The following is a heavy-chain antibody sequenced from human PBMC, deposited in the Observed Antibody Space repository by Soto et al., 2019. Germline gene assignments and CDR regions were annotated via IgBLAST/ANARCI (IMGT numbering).Heavy chain of an antibody. Sequence: QLQLQESGPGLVKPSETLSLTCTVSDGSISSYYWSWIRQPPGKGLEWIGYVYSNGDTSFNPSLKRRVTISVDTSMNRFSLRLNSVTAADTAVYYCARRITGDPHFDLWGRGTLVTVSS. J-gene: IGHJ2*01. CDR1: DGSISSYY. CDR3: ARRITGDPHFDL. D-gene: IGHD1-20*01. V-gene: IGHV4-59*12. CDR2: VYSNGDT.